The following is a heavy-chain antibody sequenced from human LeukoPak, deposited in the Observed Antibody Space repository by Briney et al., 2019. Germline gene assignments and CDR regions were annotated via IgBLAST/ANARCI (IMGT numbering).Heavy chain of an antibody. V-gene: IGHV4-61*02. CDR1: GGSISSGSYY. D-gene: IGHD2-2*01. Sequence: PSETLSLTCTVSGGSISSGSYYWSWIRQPAGKGLEWIGRIYTSGSTNYNPSLKSRVTISVDTSKNQFPLKLSSVTAADTAVYYCARVGLGYCSSTSCFDAFDIWGQGTMVTVSS. CDR2: IYTSGST. J-gene: IGHJ3*02. CDR3: ARVGLGYCSSTSCFDAFDI.